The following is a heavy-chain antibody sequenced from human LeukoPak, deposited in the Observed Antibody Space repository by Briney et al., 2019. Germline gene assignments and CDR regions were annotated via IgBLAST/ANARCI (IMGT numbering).Heavy chain of an antibody. CDR1: GFTFSSYS. CDR2: ISSSSSYI. V-gene: IGHV3-21*01. D-gene: IGHD1-26*01. CDR3: ARGEWELLGNEFDY. J-gene: IGHJ4*02. Sequence: GGSLRLSCAASGFTFSSYSMNWVRQAPGKGLEWVSSISSSSSYIYYADSVKGRFTISRDNAKNSLYLQMNSLRAEDTAVYYCARGEWELLGNEFDYWGQGTLDTVSS.